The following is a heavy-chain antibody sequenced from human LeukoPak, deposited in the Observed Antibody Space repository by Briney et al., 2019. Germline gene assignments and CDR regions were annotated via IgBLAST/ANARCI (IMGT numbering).Heavy chain of an antibody. Sequence: ASVKVSCKASEYTFTSYWIQWVRQAPGQGLEWMGLINPDGGSTAYAHRFQGRVTMTRDTSTSTVYMDFSSLRSEDTALYYCARAPRNSSTMLDYWGQGTLVTVSS. CDR1: EYTFTSYW. CDR3: ARAPRNSSTMLDY. CDR2: INPDGGST. J-gene: IGHJ4*02. D-gene: IGHD6-13*01. V-gene: IGHV1-46*01.